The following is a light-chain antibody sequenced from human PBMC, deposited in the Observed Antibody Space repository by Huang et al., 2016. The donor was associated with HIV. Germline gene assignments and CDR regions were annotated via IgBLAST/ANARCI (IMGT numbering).Light chain of an antibody. Sequence: IVLTQSPATLSWYPGERVTLSCRASQSVGNYIAWYQQNPGQSPKLLIYYTSTRAPGTPVRFSGSGSGTDFTLTISSLESEDFAVYYCQQRSSGVTFGGGTKV. CDR2: YTS. CDR3: QQRSSGVT. J-gene: IGKJ4*01. CDR1: QSVGNY. V-gene: IGKV3-11*01.